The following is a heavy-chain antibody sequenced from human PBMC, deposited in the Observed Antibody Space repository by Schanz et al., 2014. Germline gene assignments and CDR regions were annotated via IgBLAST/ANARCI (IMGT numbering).Heavy chain of an antibody. V-gene: IGHV3-30*18. CDR2: ISYDGSNK. Sequence: QAQLVESGGGVVQPGRSLRLSCAASGFAFRSYAMHWVRQAPGKGLEWAALISYDGSNKYYADSVKGRFTISRDNAKYTVNLQMNSLRAEDTAVYYCAKEKEEVAADGSFFDYWGQGTLVTVSS. D-gene: IGHD6-13*01. CDR1: GFAFRSYA. CDR3: AKEKEEVAADGSFFDY. J-gene: IGHJ4*02.